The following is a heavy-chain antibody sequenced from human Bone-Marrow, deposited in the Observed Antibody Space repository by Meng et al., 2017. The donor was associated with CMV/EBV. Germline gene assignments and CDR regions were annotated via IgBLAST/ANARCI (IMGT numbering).Heavy chain of an antibody. CDR1: GGSISSSSYY. Sequence: GSLRLSCTVSGGSISSSSYYWGWIRQPPGKGLEWIGSIYYSGSTYYNPSLKSRVTISVDTSKNQFSLKLSSVTAADTAVYYCTLGLWWHGMDVWGQGTTVTVSS. J-gene: IGHJ6*02. D-gene: IGHD4/OR15-4a*01. CDR3: TLGLWWHGMDV. V-gene: IGHV4-39*07. CDR2: IYYSGST.